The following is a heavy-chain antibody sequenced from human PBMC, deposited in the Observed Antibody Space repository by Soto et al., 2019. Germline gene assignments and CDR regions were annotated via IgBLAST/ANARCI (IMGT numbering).Heavy chain of an antibody. D-gene: IGHD2-8*01. CDR3: ASRPPYCTDGVCYPPDY. Sequence: SETLSLTCAVSGGSISSSNWWSWVRQPPGKGLEWIGEIYHSGNTNYNPPLKSRVTISVDKSKNQFSLKLSSVTAADTAVYYCASRPPYCTDGVCYPPDYWGQGTLVTVSS. J-gene: IGHJ4*02. CDR2: IYHSGNT. V-gene: IGHV4-4*02. CDR1: GGSISSSNW.